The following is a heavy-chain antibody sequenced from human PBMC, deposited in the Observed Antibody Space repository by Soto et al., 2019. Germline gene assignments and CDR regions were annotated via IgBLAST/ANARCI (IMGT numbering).Heavy chain of an antibody. V-gene: IGHV1-69*13. CDR3: ARHISGYVYESDY. CDR2: IIPIFGTA. CDR1: GGTFSSYA. D-gene: IGHD5-12*01. Sequence: SVKVSCKASGGTFSSYAIIWVRQAPGQGLEWMGGIIPIFGTANYAQKFQGRVTITADESTSTAYMELSSLRSEDTAVYYCARHISGYVYESDYWGQGTLVTVSS. J-gene: IGHJ4*02.